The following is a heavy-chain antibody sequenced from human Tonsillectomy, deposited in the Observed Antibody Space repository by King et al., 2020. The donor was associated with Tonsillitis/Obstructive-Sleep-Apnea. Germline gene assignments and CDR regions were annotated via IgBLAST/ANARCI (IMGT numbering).Heavy chain of an antibody. V-gene: IGHV1-69*01. J-gene: IGHJ5*02. CDR3: AREAGQLVNFNWFDP. Sequence: VQLVESGAEVKKPGSSVKVSCKASGGTFSSYAISWVRQAPGQGLEWMGGIIPIFGTANYAQKFQGRVTITADESTSTAYMELSSLRSEDTAVDYCAREAGQLVNFNWFDPWGQGTLVTVSS. CDR1: GGTFSSYA. D-gene: IGHD6-6*01. CDR2: IIPIFGTA.